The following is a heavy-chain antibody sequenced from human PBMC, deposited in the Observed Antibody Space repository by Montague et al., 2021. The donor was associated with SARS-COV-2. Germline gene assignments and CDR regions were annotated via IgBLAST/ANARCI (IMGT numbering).Heavy chain of an antibody. Sequence: SLRLSCAPSGFTFSHYAMHWVRQSPGKGLEWVSIISYDGRHKYYADSVKGRFTISRDNSKNTLYLQMNSLRAEDTAVYYCASDLDDLDTSGYFFDFCGQGTLVTVSS. D-gene: IGHD3-22*01. CDR3: ASDLDDLDTSGYFFDF. J-gene: IGHJ4*02. CDR2: ISYDGRHK. CDR1: GFTFSHYA. V-gene: IGHV3-30*04.